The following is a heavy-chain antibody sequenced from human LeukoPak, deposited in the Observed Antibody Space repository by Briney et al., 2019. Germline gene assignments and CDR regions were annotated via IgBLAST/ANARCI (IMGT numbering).Heavy chain of an antibody. CDR3: ARGAGGYSYGPGGY. CDR2: ITASGTAM. CDR1: GFTFSSYS. V-gene: IGHV3-48*01. Sequence: GGSLRLSCAASGFTFSSYSMNWVRQAPGKGLEWVSHITASGTAMFYADSVKGRFTISRDNSKNTLYLQMNSLRAEDTAVYYCARGAGGYSYGPGGYWGQGTLVTVSS. J-gene: IGHJ4*02. D-gene: IGHD5-18*01.